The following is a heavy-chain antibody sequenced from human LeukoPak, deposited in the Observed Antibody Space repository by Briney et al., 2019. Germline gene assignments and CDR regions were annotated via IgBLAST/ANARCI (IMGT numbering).Heavy chain of an antibody. J-gene: IGHJ3*02. CDR3: AKDYYASGTYYNPPNAFDI. D-gene: IGHD3-10*01. CDR1: GFTFSSYG. CDR2: MSYDGSNK. Sequence: PGRSLRLSCAASGFTFSSYGMHWVRQAPGKGLEWVAVMSYDGSNKYYADSVKGRFTISRDNSKNTPYLQMNSLRAEDTAVYYCAKDYYASGTYYNPPNAFDIWGQGTMVTVSS. V-gene: IGHV3-30*18.